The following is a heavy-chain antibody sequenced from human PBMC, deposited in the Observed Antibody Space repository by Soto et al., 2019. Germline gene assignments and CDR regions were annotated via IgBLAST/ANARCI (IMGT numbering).Heavy chain of an antibody. CDR3: AKARYRRDGYFDY. D-gene: IGHD1-1*01. CDR1: GFTFSSYA. J-gene: IGHJ4*02. V-gene: IGHV3-23*01. Sequence: EVQLLESGGGLVQPGGSLRLSCAASGFTFSSYAMSWVRQAPGKGLEWVSAISGSGGSTYYADSVKGRFTISRDNSKNTLYLQMNSLRAEDTAVYYWAKARYRRDGYFDYWGQGTLVTVSS. CDR2: ISGSGGST.